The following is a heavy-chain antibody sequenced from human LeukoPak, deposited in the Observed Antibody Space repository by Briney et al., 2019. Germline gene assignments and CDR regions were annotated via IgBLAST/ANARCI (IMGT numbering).Heavy chain of an antibody. V-gene: IGHV3-48*04. J-gene: IGHJ4*02. CDR1: GFTFSSYS. Sequence: GGSLRLSCAASGFTFSSYSMNWVRQAPGKGLEWVSFISSSSSTIYYADSVKGRFTTSRDNAKNSLYLQMNSLRAEDTAVYYCARDRGGSYSAIDYWGQGTLVTVSS. D-gene: IGHD1-26*01. CDR3: ARDRGGSYSAIDY. CDR2: ISSSSSTI.